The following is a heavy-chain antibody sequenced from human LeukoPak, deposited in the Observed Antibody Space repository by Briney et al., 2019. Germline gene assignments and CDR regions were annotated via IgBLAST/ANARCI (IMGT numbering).Heavy chain of an antibody. CDR1: GFTFGDYE. D-gene: IGHD5-24*01. CDR2: IRSKTYRGTT. CDR3: TRVFRRDGYNSFDY. Sequence: GGSLRLSCTASGFTFGDYEMSWARQAPGKGLEWVGFIRSKTYRGTTEYAASVKGRFTISRDDSKSIAYLQMNSLKAEDTAVYYCTRVFRRDGYNSFDYWGQGTLVTVSS. V-gene: IGHV3-49*04. J-gene: IGHJ4*02.